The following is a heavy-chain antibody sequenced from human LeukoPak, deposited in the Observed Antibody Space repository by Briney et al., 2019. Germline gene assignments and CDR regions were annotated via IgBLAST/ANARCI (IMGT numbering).Heavy chain of an antibody. CDR2: IIPIFGTA. CDR1: GGTFSSYA. J-gene: IGHJ3*02. V-gene: IGHV1-69*05. CDR3: ARGRDAFDI. Sequence: ASVKVSCKASGGTFSSYAISWVRQAPGQGLEWMGGIIPIFGTANYAQKFQGRVTMTRNTSISTAYMELSSLRSEDTAVYYCARGRDAFDIWGQGTMVTVSS.